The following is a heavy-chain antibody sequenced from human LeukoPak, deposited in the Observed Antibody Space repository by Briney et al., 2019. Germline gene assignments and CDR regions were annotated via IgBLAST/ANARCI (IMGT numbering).Heavy chain of an antibody. CDR2: ISWDGGST. Sequence: GGSLRLSCAASGFTFDDYAMHWVRQAPGKGLEWVSLISWDGGSTYYADSVKGRFTISRDNSKNSLYLQMNSLRAEDTALYYCAKAFDYGDSYYMDVWGKGTTVTVSS. J-gene: IGHJ6*03. CDR3: AKAFDYGDSYYMDV. V-gene: IGHV3-43D*03. CDR1: GFTFDDYA. D-gene: IGHD4-17*01.